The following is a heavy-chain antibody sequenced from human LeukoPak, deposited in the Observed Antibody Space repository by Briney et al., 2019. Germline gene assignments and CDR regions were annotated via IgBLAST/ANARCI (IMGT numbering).Heavy chain of an antibody. CDR3: ATYSYQSEYFQH. Sequence: SETLSLTCAVSGGSINSSSSYYWGWIRQPPGKGLEWIGSIYYSGSTYHNPSLKSRVTISVDTSKNQFSLKLSSVTAADTAVYYCATYSYQSEYFQHWGQGTLVTVSS. D-gene: IGHD2-15*01. CDR2: IYYSGST. V-gene: IGHV4-39*07. CDR1: GGSINSSSSYY. J-gene: IGHJ1*01.